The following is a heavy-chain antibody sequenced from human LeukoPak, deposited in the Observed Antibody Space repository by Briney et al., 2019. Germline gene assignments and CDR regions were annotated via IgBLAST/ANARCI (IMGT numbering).Heavy chain of an antibody. CDR2: IYPGDSDT. Sequence: GESLKIPCKGSGYSFPSYWIGWVRQMPGKGLEWMGIIYPGDSDTRYSPSFQGQVTISADKSISTAYLQWSSLKASDTAMYYCARLLLQRYYYMDVWGKGTTVTVSS. CDR3: ARLLLQRYYYMDV. CDR1: GYSFPSYW. V-gene: IGHV5-51*01. J-gene: IGHJ6*03. D-gene: IGHD2-15*01.